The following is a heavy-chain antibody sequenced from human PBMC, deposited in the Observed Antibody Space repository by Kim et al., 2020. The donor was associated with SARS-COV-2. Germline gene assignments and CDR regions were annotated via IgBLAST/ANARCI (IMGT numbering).Heavy chain of an antibody. J-gene: IGHJ6*02. Sequence: GGSLRLSCAASGFTFSSYAMHWVRQAPGKGLEWVAVISYDGSNKYYADSVKGRFTISRDNSKNTLYLQMNSLRAEDTAVYYCARGPTDWSGYFNYYYYYGMDVWGQGTTVTVSS. D-gene: IGHD3-3*01. CDR1: GFTFSSYA. CDR3: ARGPTDWSGYFNYYYYYGMDV. CDR2: ISYDGSNK. V-gene: IGHV3-30-3*01.